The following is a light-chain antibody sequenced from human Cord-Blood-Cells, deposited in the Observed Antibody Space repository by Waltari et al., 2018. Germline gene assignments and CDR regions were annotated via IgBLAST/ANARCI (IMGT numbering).Light chain of an antibody. Sequence: QSVLTQPPSASGPPGQRVTLSCSGSSSNIGSNTVNWYQQRPGTAPKLLIYSNNQRPSGVPDRFSGSKSGTSASLAISGLQSEDEADYYCAAWDDSLNGPVFGGGTKLTVL. J-gene: IGLJ3*02. CDR1: SSNIGSNT. CDR3: AAWDDSLNGPV. V-gene: IGLV1-44*01. CDR2: SNN.